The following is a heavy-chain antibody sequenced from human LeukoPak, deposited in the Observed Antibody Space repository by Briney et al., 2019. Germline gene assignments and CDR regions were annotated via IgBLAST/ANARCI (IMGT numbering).Heavy chain of an antibody. D-gene: IGHD2-21*02. J-gene: IGHJ2*01. CDR2: ISESGDYT. CDR3: AKHGVTSLFYFDF. CDR1: GFTFSSSA. V-gene: IGHV3-23*01. Sequence: GGSLRLSCAASGFTFSSSAMSWVRQAPGKGLEWVSVISESGDYTQFADSVKGRFTISRDNSKSTLYLQLNSLRAEDTVVYHCAKHGVTSLFYFDFWGRGTLVTVSS.